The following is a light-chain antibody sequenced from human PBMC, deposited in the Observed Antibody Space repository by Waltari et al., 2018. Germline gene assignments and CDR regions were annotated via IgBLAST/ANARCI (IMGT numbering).Light chain of an antibody. Sequence: QSVLTQPPSASDTPGQRVTISCSGSSSNVGSNTVHWYQQVPGTAPKLLIYSNNQRRSGVPDLMSGAKSGTSASLAISGLQAEDEADYFCAVWDETLDGQVFGGGTKLTVL. J-gene: IGLJ3*02. CDR1: SSNVGSNT. V-gene: IGLV1-44*01. CDR2: SNN. CDR3: AVWDETLDGQV.